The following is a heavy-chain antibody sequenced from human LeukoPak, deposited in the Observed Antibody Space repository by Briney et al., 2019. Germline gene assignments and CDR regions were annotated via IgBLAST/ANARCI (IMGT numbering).Heavy chain of an antibody. J-gene: IGHJ5*02. CDR2: IYYSGST. D-gene: IGHD4-17*01. CDR3: TREYGDDNWFDP. V-gene: IGHV4-59*12. CDR1: GGSISSYY. Sequence: SETLSLTCTVSGGSISSYYWSWIRQPPGKGLEWIGYIYYSGSTYYNPSLKSRVIISVDTSKNQFSLKLSSVTAADTAVYYCTREYGDDNWFDPWGQGTLVTVSS.